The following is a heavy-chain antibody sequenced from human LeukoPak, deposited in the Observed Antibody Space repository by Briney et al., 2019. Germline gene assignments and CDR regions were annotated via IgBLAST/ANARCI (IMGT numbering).Heavy chain of an antibody. V-gene: IGHV4-38-2*02. CDR3: AREAERRGVN. Sequence: SETLSLTCVVSGFSIISGYYWGWIRQPPGKGLEWIGHIHPSGTMFHNSSLNSRVTMSIDTSKNQFSLKLSSVAAADTAVYYCAREAERRGVNWGQGTQVTVSS. CDR2: IHPSGTM. J-gene: IGHJ4*02. CDR1: GFSIISGYY. D-gene: IGHD1-1*01.